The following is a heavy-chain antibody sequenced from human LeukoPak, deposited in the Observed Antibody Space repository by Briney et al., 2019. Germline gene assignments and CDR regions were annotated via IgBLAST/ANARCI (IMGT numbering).Heavy chain of an antibody. D-gene: IGHD3-22*01. J-gene: IGHJ4*02. CDR3: ARRAWYYYDSSGSPFDY. V-gene: IGHV3-11*01. Sequence: GGSLRLSCAASGFTFSDYYMSWIRQAPGKGLEWVSYISSSGSTIYYADSVKGRFTISRDNAKNSLYLQMNSLRAEDTAVYCCARRAWYYYDSSGSPFDYWGQGTLVTVSS. CDR2: ISSSGSTI. CDR1: GFTFSDYY.